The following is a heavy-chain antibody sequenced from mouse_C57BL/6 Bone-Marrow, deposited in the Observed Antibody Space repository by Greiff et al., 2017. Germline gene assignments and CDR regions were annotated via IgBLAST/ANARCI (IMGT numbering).Heavy chain of an antibody. CDR1: GFTFTSYA. CDR2: ISDGGSYT. Sequence: EVKLVEPGGGLVKPGGSLKLSCAASGFTFTSYAMSWVRQTPEKRLEWVATISDGGSYTYYPDNVKGRFTISRDKAKNNLYRQMSHLKAEDTAMYYCAIYLWYIDVWGTGTTVTVSS. D-gene: IGHD5-1*01. V-gene: IGHV5-4*03. CDR3: AIYLWYIDV. J-gene: IGHJ1*03.